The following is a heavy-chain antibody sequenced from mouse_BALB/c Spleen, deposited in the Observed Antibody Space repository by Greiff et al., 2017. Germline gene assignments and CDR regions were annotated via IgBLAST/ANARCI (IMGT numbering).Heavy chain of an antibody. V-gene: IGHV5-6-5*01. CDR1: GFTFSSYA. J-gene: IGHJ4*01. CDR3: ARGPKFMDY. D-gene: IGHD1-3*01. CDR2: ISSGGST. Sequence: EVQGVESGGGLVKPGGSLKLSCAASGFTFSSYAMSWVRQTPEKRLEWVASISSGGSTSYPDSVKGRFTISRDNARNILYLQMSSLRSEDTAMYYCARGPKFMDYWGQGTSVTVSS.